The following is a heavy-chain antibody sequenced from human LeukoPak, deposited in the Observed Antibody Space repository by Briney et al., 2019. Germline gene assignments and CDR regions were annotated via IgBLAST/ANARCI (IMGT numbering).Heavy chain of an antibody. V-gene: IGHV3-7*01. CDR2: IKQDGSEK. D-gene: IGHD3-22*01. CDR1: GFTFSSYW. Sequence: GGSLRLSCAASGFTFSSYWMSWVRQAPGKGLEWVANIKQDGSEKYYVDSVKGRFTISGDNAKNSLYLQMNSLRAEDTAVYYCARADSSDYYYPNYFDYWGQGTLVTVSS. CDR3: ARADSSDYYYPNYFDY. J-gene: IGHJ4*02.